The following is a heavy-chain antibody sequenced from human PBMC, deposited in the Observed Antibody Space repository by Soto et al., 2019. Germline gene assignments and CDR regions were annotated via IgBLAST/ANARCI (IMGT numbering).Heavy chain of an antibody. Sequence: PSETLSLTCTVSGGSISSYYWSWIRQPPGKGLEWIGYIYYSGSTNYNPSLKSRVTISVDTSKNQFPLKLSSVTAADTAVYYCARHPSRRYYDSSGYYYPLVYGMDVWGQGTTVTVSS. CDR2: IYYSGST. CDR1: GGSISSYY. V-gene: IGHV4-59*08. D-gene: IGHD3-22*01. J-gene: IGHJ6*02. CDR3: ARHPSRRYYDSSGYYYPLVYGMDV.